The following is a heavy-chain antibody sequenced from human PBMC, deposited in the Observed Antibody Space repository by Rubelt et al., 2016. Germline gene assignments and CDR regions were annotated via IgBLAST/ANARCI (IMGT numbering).Heavy chain of an antibody. D-gene: IGHD3-10*01. J-gene: IGHJ4*02. Sequence: EVQLVQSGAEVKKPGESLKISCQGSGYNFAKSWIGWVRQMSGKGLEWMGIIYPGDSDTRYSPSFQGKVTISADKAISTAYLQWSSLKASDTAMYYWARHPDKGSYYPYYFDYWGQGTLVTVSS. CDR3: ARHPDKGSYYPYYFDY. CDR1: GYNFAKSW. CDR2: IYPGDSDT. V-gene: IGHV5-51*01.